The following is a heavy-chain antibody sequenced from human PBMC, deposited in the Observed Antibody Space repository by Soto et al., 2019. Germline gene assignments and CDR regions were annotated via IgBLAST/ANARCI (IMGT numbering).Heavy chain of an antibody. J-gene: IGHJ6*03. Sequence: SETLSLTCTVSGGSISSSSYYWGWIRQPPGKGLEWIGSIYYSGSTYYNPSLKSRVTISVDTSKNQFSLKLSSVTAADTAVYYCARPGYCSGGSCRRNEYYYMDVWGKGTTVTVSS. V-gene: IGHV4-39*01. CDR1: GGSISSSSYY. D-gene: IGHD2-15*01. CDR3: ARPGYCSGGSCRRNEYYYMDV. CDR2: IYYSGST.